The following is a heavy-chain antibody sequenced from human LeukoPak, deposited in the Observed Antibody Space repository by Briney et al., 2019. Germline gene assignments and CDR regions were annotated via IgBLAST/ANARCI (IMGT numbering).Heavy chain of an antibody. J-gene: IGHJ6*02. V-gene: IGHV3-53*01. Sequence: GGSLRLSCAASGFTVSSDYMSWVRQAPRKGLEWVSVIYSGGSTYYADSVKGRFTISRDNSKNALYLQMNSLRAEDTAVYYCARDRIAARPVGYYYYGMDVWGQGTTVTVSS. CDR1: GFTVSSDY. CDR3: ARDRIAARPVGYYYYGMDV. CDR2: IYSGGST. D-gene: IGHD6-6*01.